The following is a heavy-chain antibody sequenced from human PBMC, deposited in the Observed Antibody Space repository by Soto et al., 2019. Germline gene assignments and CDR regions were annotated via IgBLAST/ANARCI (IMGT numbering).Heavy chain of an antibody. Sequence: SETLSLTCTVSGDSISGGASFWSWIRQPPGKGLEWIADVYYSGSSYYNPSLKSRLTISVDTTKNQFSLQLKSMTAADTAVYYCAKLSCTSSTCYFPGWFDPWGQGTLVTVSS. CDR2: VYYSGSS. D-gene: IGHD2-2*01. CDR1: GDSISGGASF. V-gene: IGHV4-31*03. CDR3: AKLSCTSSTCYFPGWFDP. J-gene: IGHJ5*02.